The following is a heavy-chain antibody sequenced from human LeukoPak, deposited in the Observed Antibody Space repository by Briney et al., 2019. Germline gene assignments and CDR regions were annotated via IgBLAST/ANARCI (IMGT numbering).Heavy chain of an antibody. Sequence: GGSLRLSCAASGFTFSSYAMSWVRQAPGKGLEWVSAISGSGGSTYYADSVKGRFTISRDNSKNTLYLQMNSLRAEDTAVYYCATRPPRIAVAGPDAFDIWGQGTMVTVSS. CDR2: ISGSGGST. V-gene: IGHV3-23*01. CDR3: ATRPPRIAVAGPDAFDI. D-gene: IGHD6-19*01. J-gene: IGHJ3*02. CDR1: GFTFSSYA.